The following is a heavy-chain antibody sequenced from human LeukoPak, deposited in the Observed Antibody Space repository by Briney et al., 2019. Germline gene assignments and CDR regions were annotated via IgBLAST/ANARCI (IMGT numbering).Heavy chain of an antibody. V-gene: IGHV3-21*01. CDR1: RFTFSSYS. D-gene: IGHD2-2*01. J-gene: IGHJ4*02. CDR3: ARRYCSSTNCYAFDS. CDR2: ISTSSDYI. Sequence: GGSLRLSCAASRFTFSSYSMNWARQAPGKGLEWVSSISTSSDYIYYADSVKGRFTISRDNAKNSLYLQMNSLRAEDTAVYYCARRYCSSTNCYAFDSWGQGTLVTVSS.